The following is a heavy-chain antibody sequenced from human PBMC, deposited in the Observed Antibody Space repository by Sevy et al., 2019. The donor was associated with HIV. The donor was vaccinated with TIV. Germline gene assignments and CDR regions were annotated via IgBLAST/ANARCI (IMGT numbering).Heavy chain of an antibody. CDR1: GFTFSSAW. D-gene: IGHD5-12*01. V-gene: IGHV3-15*01. J-gene: IGHJ6*02. Sequence: GGSLRLSCAASGFTFSSAWMSWVRQAPGKGLEWVGRIKSEIDGGAIDYAAPVKGRFSISREDSKNTVYLQMKSLKTEDTAVEYCITDPEYRGYDEEVINYYYYGMDVWGQGTTVTVSS. CDR2: IKSEIDGGAI. CDR3: ITDPEYRGYDEEVINYYYYGMDV.